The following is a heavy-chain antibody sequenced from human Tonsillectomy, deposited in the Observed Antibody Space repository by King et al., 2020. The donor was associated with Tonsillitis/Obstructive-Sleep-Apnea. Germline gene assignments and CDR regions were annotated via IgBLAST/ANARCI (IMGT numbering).Heavy chain of an antibody. CDR2: ISAHNGHT. CDR3: ARDSMSHYYDSSGYYTFNH. Sequence: QLVQSGAEVKKPGASVKVSCKASGYTFTSYGISWVRQAPGQGLEWMAWISAHNGHTNYAQKLQGRVTMTTDTSTSTAYMELRSLRSDDTAVYYCARDSMSHYYDSSGYYTFNHWGQGTLVTVSS. V-gene: IGHV1-18*01. D-gene: IGHD3-22*01. CDR1: GYTFTSYG. J-gene: IGHJ4*02.